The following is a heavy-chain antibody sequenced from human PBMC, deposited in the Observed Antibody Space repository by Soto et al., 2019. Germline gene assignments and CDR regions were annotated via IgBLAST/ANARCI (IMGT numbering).Heavy chain of an antibody. J-gene: IGHJ4*02. D-gene: IGHD6-19*01. Sequence: QVPLQQSGPGLVEPSQTLSLTCAISGDSVSSTSAAWNWIRQSPSRGLEWLGRTYYRSKWYSDYGVSVRSRITNNPDTSKNQLSLQLNSVTPEDTAVYYCARYSSSGWFFDYWGQGTLVTVYS. CDR1: GDSVSSTSAA. CDR2: TYYRSKWYS. CDR3: ARYSSSGWFFDY. V-gene: IGHV6-1*01.